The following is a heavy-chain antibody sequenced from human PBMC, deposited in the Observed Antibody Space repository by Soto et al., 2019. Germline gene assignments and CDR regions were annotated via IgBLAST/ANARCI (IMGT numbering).Heavy chain of an antibody. D-gene: IGHD3-22*01. CDR1: GFTFSDYY. V-gene: IGHV3-11*01. CDR3: ASLEGTSYDSSGYYYYYYGMDV. CDR2: ISSSGSTI. J-gene: IGHJ6*02. Sequence: QVQLVESGGGLVKPGGSLRLSCAASGFTFSDYYMSWIRQAPGKGLEWVSYISSSGSTIYHADSVKGRFTISRDNAKNSLYLQMNSLRAEDTAVYYGASLEGTSYDSSGYYYYYYGMDVWGQGTTVTVSS.